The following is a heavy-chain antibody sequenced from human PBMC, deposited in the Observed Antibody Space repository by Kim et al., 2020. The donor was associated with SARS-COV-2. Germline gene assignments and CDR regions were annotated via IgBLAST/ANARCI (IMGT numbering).Heavy chain of an antibody. CDR1: GFTFGDYA. CDR2: ISWNSGSI. J-gene: IGHJ4*02. D-gene: IGHD4-17*01. Sequence: GGSLRLSCAASGFTFGDYAMHWVRQAPGKGLEWVSGISWNSGSIGYADSVKGRFTISRDNAKNSLYLQMNSLRAEDTALYYCAKFYGDYLDDKNYYFDYWGQGTLVTVSS. CDR3: AKFYGDYLDDKNYYFDY. V-gene: IGHV3-9*01.